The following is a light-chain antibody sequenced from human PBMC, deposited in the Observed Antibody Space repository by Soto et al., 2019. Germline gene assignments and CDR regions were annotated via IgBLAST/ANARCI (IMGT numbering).Light chain of an antibody. J-gene: IGLJ1*01. Sequence: QSVLTQPASVSGSPGQSLTISCTGTSIDIAPYNYVSWYQQHPGKAPKLIIYEVSYRPSGISNRFSGSKSGNTASLTISGLQAEDEADYYCSSYTSSTNYIFGTCTKVTVL. CDR3: SSYTSSTNYI. CDR1: SIDIAPYNY. V-gene: IGLV2-14*01. CDR2: EVS.